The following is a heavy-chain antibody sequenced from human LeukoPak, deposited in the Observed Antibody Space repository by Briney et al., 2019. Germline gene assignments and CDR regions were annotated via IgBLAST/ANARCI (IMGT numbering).Heavy chain of an antibody. CDR2: INPNSGGT. J-gene: IGHJ3*02. D-gene: IGHD2-2*01. Sequence: GASVRVSRKASGYTFTGYYMHWVRQAPGQGLEWMGWINPNSGGTNYAQKFQGRVTITRDTSVTTPYMELSRLRSDDTAVYYCAREPEYQLDSDAFDIWGQGTMVTVSS. V-gene: IGHV1-2*02. CDR3: AREPEYQLDSDAFDI. CDR1: GYTFTGYY.